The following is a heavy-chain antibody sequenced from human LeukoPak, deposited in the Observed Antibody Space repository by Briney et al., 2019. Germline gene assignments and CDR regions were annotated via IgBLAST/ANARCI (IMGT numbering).Heavy chain of an antibody. Sequence: GGSLRLSCEASGFTFGRSAMTWVRQTPGKGLEWFSSISSSGNTYYADSVKGRFTISRDNSKNLVNLQMNSLRAEDTAIYYCVKGRMSEDGLDFWGQGSLVTVFS. CDR3: VKGRMSEDGLDF. D-gene: IGHD5-24*01. CDR2: ISSSGNT. CDR1: GFTFGRSA. J-gene: IGHJ4*02. V-gene: IGHV3-23*01.